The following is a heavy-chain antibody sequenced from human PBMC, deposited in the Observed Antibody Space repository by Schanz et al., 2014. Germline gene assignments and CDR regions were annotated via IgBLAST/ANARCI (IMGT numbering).Heavy chain of an antibody. V-gene: IGHV3-23*01. D-gene: IGHD3-10*01. Sequence: EVQLLESGGGLVQPGGSLRLSCAASEFTFSTDAMSWVRQAPGKGLEWVSYISSASSTINYADSVKGRFTISRDNSKNTLYLQMNSLRPEDTAVYYCAKYRGYYRVSGSYRELEYWGQGTLVTVSS. J-gene: IGHJ4*02. CDR1: EFTFSTDA. CDR3: AKYRGYYRVSGSYRELEY. CDR2: ISSASSTI.